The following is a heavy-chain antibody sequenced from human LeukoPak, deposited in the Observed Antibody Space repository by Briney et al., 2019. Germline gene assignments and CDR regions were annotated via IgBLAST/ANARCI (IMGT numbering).Heavy chain of an antibody. CDR1: GGSISSYY. CDR2: IYCSGST. D-gene: IGHD3-22*01. V-gene: IGHV4-59*01. Sequence: PSETLSLTCTVSGGSISSYYWSWIRQPPGKGLEWIGYIYCSGSTNYNPSLKSRVTISVDTSKNQFSLKLSSVTAADTAVYYCASENYYDSSGYYYWGQGTLVTVSS. CDR3: ASENYYDSSGYYY. J-gene: IGHJ4*02.